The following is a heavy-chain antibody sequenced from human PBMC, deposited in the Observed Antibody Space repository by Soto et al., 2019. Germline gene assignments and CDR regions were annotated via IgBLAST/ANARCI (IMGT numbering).Heavy chain of an antibody. V-gene: IGHV3-73*01. D-gene: IGHD3-3*01. Sequence: HPGGSLRLSCAASGFTFSGSAMHWVRQASGKGLEWVGRIRSKANIYATAYAASVKGRFTISRDDSKNTAYLQMNSLKTEDTAVYYCSRHYDSRAPVPLSGVDYWGQGTLVTVSS. CDR2: IRSKANIYAT. CDR1: GFTFSGSA. CDR3: SRHYDSRAPVPLSGVDY. J-gene: IGHJ4*02.